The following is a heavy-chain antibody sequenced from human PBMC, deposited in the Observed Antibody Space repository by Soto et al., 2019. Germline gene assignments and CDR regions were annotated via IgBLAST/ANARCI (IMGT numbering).Heavy chain of an antibody. J-gene: IGHJ5*02. CDR2: IFYLGSS. CDR1: GDSIISSDFY. D-gene: IGHD3-3*02. V-gene: IGHV4-39*01. Sequence: SETLSLTCTVSGDSIISSDFYWGWVLQPPGKGLEWIGSIFYLGSSYYNPSLKSRVTMSVDTSKNQFSLRLRYVTAADTALYFCARHSLALRKNNWFDPWGQGIMVTVSS. CDR3: ARHSLALRKNNWFDP.